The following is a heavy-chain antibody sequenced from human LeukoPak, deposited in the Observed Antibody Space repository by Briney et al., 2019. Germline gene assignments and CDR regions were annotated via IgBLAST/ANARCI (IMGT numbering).Heavy chain of an antibody. J-gene: IGHJ3*02. D-gene: IGHD3-22*01. CDR3: ARGAKDSSGYYSQGAFDI. CDR1: GGSISSYY. Sequence: PSETLSLTCTVSGGSISSYYWSWIRQPAGKGLEWIGRIYTSGSTNYNPSLKRRVTMSVDTSKNQFSLKLSSVTAADTAVYYCARGAKDSSGYYSQGAFDIWGQGTMVTVSS. CDR2: IYTSGST. V-gene: IGHV4-4*07.